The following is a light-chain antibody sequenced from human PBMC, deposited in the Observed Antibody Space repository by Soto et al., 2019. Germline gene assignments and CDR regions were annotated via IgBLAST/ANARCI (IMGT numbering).Light chain of an antibody. V-gene: IGLV2-23*01. Sequence: QSALTQPASVSGSPGQSITISCTGTSSDVGSYNLVSWYQQHPGKAPKLMIYEGSKRPSGVTHRFSGSKSGNTATLTISGLQAEDEADYYCCSYAGSSIYVVFGGGTKLTV. CDR3: CSYAGSSIYVV. CDR2: EGS. J-gene: IGLJ2*01. CDR1: SSDVGSYNL.